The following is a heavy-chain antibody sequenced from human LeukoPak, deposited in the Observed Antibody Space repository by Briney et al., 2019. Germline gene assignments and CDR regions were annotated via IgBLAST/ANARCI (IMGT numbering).Heavy chain of an antibody. V-gene: IGHV1-46*01. CDR1: GYTFTSHF. CDR3: ARGSKRFLEWSPKKDAFDI. D-gene: IGHD3-3*01. CDR2: INPRGGST. Sequence: GASVKVSCKASGYTFTSHFMHWVRQAPGQGLEWMGIINPRGGSTSYTQKFQGRVTMTRDTSTSTVYMELSSLRSEDTAVYYCARGSKRFLEWSPKKDAFDIWGQGTMVIVSS. J-gene: IGHJ3*02.